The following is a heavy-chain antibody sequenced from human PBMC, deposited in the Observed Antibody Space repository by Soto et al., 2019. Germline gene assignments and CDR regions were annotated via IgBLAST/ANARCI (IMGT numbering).Heavy chain of an antibody. D-gene: IGHD2-15*01. V-gene: IGHV1-46*01. CDR2: INPSGGST. CDR1: GYTFTSYY. CDR3: AREEKGDECGGNGVGDAFDI. J-gene: IGHJ3*02. Sequence: ASVKVSCKASGYTFTSYYIQWVRQAPVQVLEWMGIINPSGGSTSYAQKFQGRVTMTRDTYTSTVYMELSSLRSEDTAVYYCAREEKGDECGGNGVGDAFDIWG.